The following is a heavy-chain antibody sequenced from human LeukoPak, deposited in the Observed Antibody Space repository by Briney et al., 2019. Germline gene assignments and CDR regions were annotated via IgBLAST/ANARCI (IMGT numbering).Heavy chain of an antibody. J-gene: IGHJ4*02. Sequence: QPGGSLRLSCAASRFTLNRCWMHCVRQAPGQGLVWVSSINTDGSRTNYADSVKGRFTISRDNAMQTLYLEMNNLRAEDTAVYYCASRTCVYWGQGTLVSVSS. CDR3: ASRTCVY. CDR2: INTDGSRT. CDR1: RFTLNRCW. V-gene: IGHV3-74*01.